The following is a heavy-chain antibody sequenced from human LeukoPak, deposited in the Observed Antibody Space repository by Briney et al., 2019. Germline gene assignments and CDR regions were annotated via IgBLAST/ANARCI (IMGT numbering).Heavy chain of an antibody. J-gene: IGHJ4*02. Sequence: QPGGSLRLSCAASGFTFSSYEMNWVRQAPGKGLEWVSYISSSGSTIYYADSVKGRFTISRDNAKNSLCLQMNSLRAEDTAVYYCARQAYYDSSGYYWGPFDYWGQGTLVTVSS. CDR2: ISSSGSTI. D-gene: IGHD3-22*01. V-gene: IGHV3-48*03. CDR3: ARQAYYDSSGYYWGPFDY. CDR1: GFTFSSYE.